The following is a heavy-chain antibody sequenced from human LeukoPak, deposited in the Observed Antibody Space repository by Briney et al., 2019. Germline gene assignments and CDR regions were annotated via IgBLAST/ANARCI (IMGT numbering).Heavy chain of an antibody. J-gene: IGHJ4*02. Sequence: GGSLRLSCAASGFTVSSNYMSWVRQAPGKGLEWVSVIFSGGTTYYADSVKGRFTISRHNSENTLYLQKNSLRGEDTAVYYCAGGVLGYSYGFDYWGQGTLVTVSS. CDR3: AGGVLGYSYGFDY. CDR1: GFTVSSNY. D-gene: IGHD5-18*01. CDR2: IFSGGTT. V-gene: IGHV3-53*04.